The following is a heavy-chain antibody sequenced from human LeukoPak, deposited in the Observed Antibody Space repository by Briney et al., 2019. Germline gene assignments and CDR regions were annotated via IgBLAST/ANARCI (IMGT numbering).Heavy chain of an antibody. D-gene: IGHD3-10*01. J-gene: IGHJ6*03. CDR1: GYSISSGYY. CDR3: ARAYMVREIYYYYYYMDV. Sequence: SETLSLTCTVSGYSISSGYYWGWIRQPPGEGLEWIGSIYHSGSTYYNPSLKSRVTISVDTSKNQFSLKLSSVTAADTAVYYCARAYMVREIYYYYYYMDVWGKGTTVTISS. CDR2: IYHSGST. V-gene: IGHV4-38-2*02.